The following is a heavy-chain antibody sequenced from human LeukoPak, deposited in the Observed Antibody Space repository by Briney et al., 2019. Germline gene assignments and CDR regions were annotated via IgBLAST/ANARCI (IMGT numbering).Heavy chain of an antibody. V-gene: IGHV4-30-4*01. J-gene: IGHJ4*02. CDR2: IYYSGST. Sequence: SQTLSLTCTVSGGSISSGDYYWSWIRQPPGKGLEWIGYIYYSGSTYYNPSLKSRVTISVDTSKNQFSLKLSSVTAADTAVHYCARETDYYDSSGYHPGGPFDYWGQGTLVTVSS. CDR1: GGSISSGDYY. CDR3: ARETDYYDSSGYHPGGPFDY. D-gene: IGHD3-22*01.